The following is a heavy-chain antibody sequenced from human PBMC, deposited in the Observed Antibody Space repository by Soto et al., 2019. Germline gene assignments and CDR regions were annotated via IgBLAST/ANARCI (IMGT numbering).Heavy chain of an antibody. CDR3: XXXXXXXXXXXXXXXXXXXGXDV. CDR2: XXXXXSNQ. J-gene: IGHJ6*02. Sequence: QVQLVESGGGVVQPGRSLRLSCAASGFTFRSYAMHWVRQAPGKGLEXXXXXXXXXSNQFYRDYLKGRFTISRDNSKXXXXXXXXXXXXXXXXXXXXXXXXXXXXXXXXXXXXXXXGXDVWGQGTTVTVSS. CDR1: GFTFRSYA. V-gene: IGHV3-30-3*01.